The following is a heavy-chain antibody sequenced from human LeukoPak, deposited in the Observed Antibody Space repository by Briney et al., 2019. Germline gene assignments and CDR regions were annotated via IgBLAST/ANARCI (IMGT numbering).Heavy chain of an antibody. V-gene: IGHV1-46*01. D-gene: IGHD5-12*01. CDR1: GYSLTNCY. Sequence: ASVKVSCKAFGYSLTNCYVHWVRQAPGQGLEWMGEINPSGGSTSYAQKFQGRITVTRDTYTNTVYMDLSSLRSEDTATYYCARGAPTTRIGAGRFDYWGQGSLLTVAS. CDR3: ARGAPTTRIGAGRFDY. J-gene: IGHJ4*02. CDR2: INPSGGST.